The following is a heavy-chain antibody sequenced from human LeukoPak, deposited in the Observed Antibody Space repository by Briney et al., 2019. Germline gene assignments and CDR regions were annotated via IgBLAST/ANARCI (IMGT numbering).Heavy chain of an antibody. CDR1: GFTFSSYA. CDR3: AKHPLSYYDSSGYKPIDY. D-gene: IGHD3-22*01. J-gene: IGHJ4*02. V-gene: IGHV3-30-3*02. CDR2: ISYDGSNK. Sequence: GGSLRLSCAASGFTFSSYAMHWVRQAPGKGLEWVAVISYDGSNKYYADSVKGRFTISRDNSKNTLYLQMNSLRAEDTAVYYCAKHPLSYYDSSGYKPIDYWGQGTLVTVSS.